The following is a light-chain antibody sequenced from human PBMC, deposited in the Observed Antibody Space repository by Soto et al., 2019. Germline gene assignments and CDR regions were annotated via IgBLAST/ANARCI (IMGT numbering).Light chain of an antibody. V-gene: IGKV4-1*01. CDR2: WAS. Sequence: DIVMTQSPDSLAVSLGERATINCKSNQTVLYNSNKKQHLGWYQQKPGQPPKLLIYWASTRESGVPDRFSGSGSGTDFTLTISTLQAEDVAVYYCLQYIDIPRTFGQGTKVEIK. CDR3: LQYIDIPRT. CDR1: QTVLYNSNKKQH. J-gene: IGKJ1*01.